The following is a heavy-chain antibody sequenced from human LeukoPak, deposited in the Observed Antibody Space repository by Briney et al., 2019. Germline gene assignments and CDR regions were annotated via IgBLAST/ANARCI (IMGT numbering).Heavy chain of an antibody. J-gene: IGHJ5*02. CDR3: ARDRSSSWIWTYETNWFDP. CDR2: INSDGSST. V-gene: IGHV3-74*01. Sequence: GVLRLSCAASGLTFSSYWMHWVRQAPGKGLEWVSRINSDGSSTSYADSVKGRFTISRDNAKNTLYLQMNSLRAEDTAVYYCARDRSSSWIWTYETNWFDPWGQGTLVTVSS. D-gene: IGHD6-13*01. CDR1: GLTFSSYW.